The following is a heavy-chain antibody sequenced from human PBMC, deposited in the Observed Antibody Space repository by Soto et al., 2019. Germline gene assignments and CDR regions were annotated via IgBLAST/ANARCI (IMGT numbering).Heavy chain of an antibody. CDR2: IYYSGST. Sequence: SETLSLTCTVSGGSISSSSYYWGWIRQPPGKGLEWIGSIYYSGSTYYNPSLKSRVTISVDTSKNQFSLKLSSVTAADTAVYYCARHWRKDYYYYGMDVWGQGTTVTVSS. J-gene: IGHJ6*02. D-gene: IGHD2-15*01. CDR1: GGSISSSSYY. CDR3: ARHWRKDYYYYGMDV. V-gene: IGHV4-39*01.